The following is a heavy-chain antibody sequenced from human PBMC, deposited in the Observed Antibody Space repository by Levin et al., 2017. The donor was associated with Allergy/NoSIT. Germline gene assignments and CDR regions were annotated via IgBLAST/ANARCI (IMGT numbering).Heavy chain of an antibody. V-gene: IGHV3-23*01. CDR2: ITKSGGVT. CDR1: GFTFSDYV. D-gene: IGHD3-9*01. J-gene: IGHJ6*02. CDR3: ARRSYFEISTAPFSYDFFHAMDV. Sequence: PGGSLRLSCVASGFTFSDYVMSWVRHAPGKGLEWVSQITKSGGVTDYQDSVKGRFTISRDNSKNTVYLQMDRLRVEDTAVYFCARRSYFEISTAPFSYDFFHAMDVWGQGTTVTVSS.